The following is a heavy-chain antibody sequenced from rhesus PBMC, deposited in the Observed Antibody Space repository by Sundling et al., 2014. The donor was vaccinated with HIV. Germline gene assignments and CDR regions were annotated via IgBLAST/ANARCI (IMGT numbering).Heavy chain of an antibody. CDR1: GFSLNSTGMA. CDR3: ARSRAYGHYFVL. J-gene: IGHJ4*01. CDR2: IYWDDDK. Sequence: QVTLKESGPALVKPTQTLTLTCTFSGFSLNSTGMAVGWIRQPPGKTLEWLAHIYWDDDKRYSTSLKNRLTMSKDTSKNQVVLTMTNMDPVDTATYYCARSRAYGHYFVLLGPTGVLVTVLL. D-gene: IGHD3-9*01. V-gene: IGHV2-174*02.